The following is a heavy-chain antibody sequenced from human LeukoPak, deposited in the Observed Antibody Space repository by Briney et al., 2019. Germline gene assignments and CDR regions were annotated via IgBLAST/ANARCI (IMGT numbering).Heavy chain of an antibody. D-gene: IGHD2-21*01. CDR2: IRNDGSDK. Sequence: GGSLRLSCVASGFRFSSNGMHWVRQAPGKGLEWVTFIRNDGSDKYYADSVKGRFTISRDTSKNTVYVQMNSLKSEDTAVYYCVRDADWSFDYWGQGTLVTVSS. CDR1: GFRFSSNG. J-gene: IGHJ4*02. V-gene: IGHV3-30*02. CDR3: VRDADWSFDY.